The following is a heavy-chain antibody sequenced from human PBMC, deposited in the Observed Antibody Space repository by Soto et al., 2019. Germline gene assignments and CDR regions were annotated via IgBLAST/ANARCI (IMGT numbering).Heavy chain of an antibody. D-gene: IGHD3-3*01. V-gene: IGHV3-15*01. CDR3: TTSPRFLEWLFYYFDY. CDR1: GFTFSNAR. Sequence: LRLSCAASGFTFSNARMSWVRQAPGKGLEWVGRIKSKTDGGTTDYAAPVKGRFTISRDDSKNTLYLQMNSLKTEDTAVYYCTTSPRFLEWLFYYFDYWGQGTLVTVSS. J-gene: IGHJ4*02. CDR2: IKSKTDGGTT.